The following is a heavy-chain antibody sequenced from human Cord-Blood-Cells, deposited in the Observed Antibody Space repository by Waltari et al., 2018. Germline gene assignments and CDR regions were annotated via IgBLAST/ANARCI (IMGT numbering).Heavy chain of an antibody. CDR1: GGSFSGYY. V-gene: IGHV4-34*01. J-gene: IGHJ5*02. CDR3: ASCPSAAGTRSNWFDP. D-gene: IGHD6-13*01. Sequence: QVQLQQWGAGLLKPSETLSLTCAVYGGSFSGYYWSWIRQPPGKGLEWIGEINHSGSTNYHASLKSRVTISVDTSKNQFSLKLRSVTAADTAVYYCASCPSAAGTRSNWFDPWGQGTLVTVSS. CDR2: INHSGST.